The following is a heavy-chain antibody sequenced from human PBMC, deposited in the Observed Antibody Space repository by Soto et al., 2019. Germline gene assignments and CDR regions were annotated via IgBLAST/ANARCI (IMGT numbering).Heavy chain of an antibody. CDR3: ARDRENYYYYYGMDV. CDR2: ISAYNGNT. D-gene: IGHD1-26*01. J-gene: IGHJ6*02. V-gene: IGHV1-18*01. CDR1: GYTFTSYG. Sequence: ASVKVSWKASGYTFTSYGISWVRQAPGQGLEWMGWISAYNGNTNYAQKLQGRVTMTTDTSTSTAYMELRSLRSDDTAVYYCARDRENYYYYYGMDVWGQGTTVTVSS.